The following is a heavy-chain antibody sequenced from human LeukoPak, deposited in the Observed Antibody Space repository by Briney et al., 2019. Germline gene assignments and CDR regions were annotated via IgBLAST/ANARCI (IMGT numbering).Heavy chain of an antibody. J-gene: IGHJ4*02. CDR2: IWYDGSNK. Sequence: GRSLRLSCAASGFTISSYGMHWVRQAPGKGLEWVAVIWYDGSNKYYADSVKGRFTISRDNSKNTLYLQMNSLRAEDTAVYYCARDLRGRYGSGSPSGFHPSHWGQGTLVTVSS. V-gene: IGHV3-33*01. CDR1: GFTISSYG. D-gene: IGHD3-10*01. CDR3: ARDLRGRYGSGSPSGFHPSH.